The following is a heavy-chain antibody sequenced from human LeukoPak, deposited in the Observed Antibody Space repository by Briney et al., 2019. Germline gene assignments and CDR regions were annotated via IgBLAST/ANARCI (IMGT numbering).Heavy chain of an antibody. J-gene: IGHJ4*02. CDR2: ISGSGGST. CDR1: GFTFNSYW. CDR3: AKVRWDNSGWYYLDD. Sequence: PGGSLRLSCAASGFTFNSYWMNWVRQAPGKGLEWVSAISGSGGSTYYADSVKGRFTISRDNSKSTLYLQMNSLRPEDTAVYYCAKVRWDNSGWYYLDDWGQGTLVTVSS. D-gene: IGHD6-19*01. V-gene: IGHV3-23*01.